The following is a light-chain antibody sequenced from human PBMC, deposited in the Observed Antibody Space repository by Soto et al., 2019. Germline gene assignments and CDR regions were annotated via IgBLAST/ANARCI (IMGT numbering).Light chain of an antibody. CDR1: QSVRSNS. J-gene: IGKJ5*01. Sequence: EIVMTQSKRTLSFSPGERATLSCRASQSVRSNSLAWYQQKPGQAPRLLIYGASSRATGIPDRFSGSGSGTDFTLAIIRLEPEDFAVYYCQQYGSLPITFGQGTRLEI. CDR2: GAS. CDR3: QQYGSLPIT. V-gene: IGKV3-20*01.